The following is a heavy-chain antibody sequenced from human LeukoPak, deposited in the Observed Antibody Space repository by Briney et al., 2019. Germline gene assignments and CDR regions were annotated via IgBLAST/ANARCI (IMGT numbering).Heavy chain of an antibody. J-gene: IGHJ4*02. CDR1: GFTFSSYA. V-gene: IGHV3-21*01. CDR2: ISSSSSYI. CDR3: ARDRGSSWYEGLY. Sequence: GGSLRLSCAASGFTFSSYAMHWVRQAPGKGLEWVSSISSSSSYIYYADSVKGRFTISRDNAKNSLYLQMNSLRAEDTAVYYCARDRGSSWYEGLYWGQGTLVTVSS. D-gene: IGHD6-13*01.